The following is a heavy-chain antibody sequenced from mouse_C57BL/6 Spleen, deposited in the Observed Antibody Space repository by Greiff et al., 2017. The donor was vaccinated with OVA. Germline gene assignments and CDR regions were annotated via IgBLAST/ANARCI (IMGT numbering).Heavy chain of an antibody. V-gene: IGHV1-18*01. CDR1: GYTFTDYN. CDR3: ARTDSSGYTWFAY. Sequence: VQLQQSGPELVKPGASVKIPCKASGYTFTDYNMDWVKQSHGKSLEWIGDINPNNGGTIYNQKFKGKATLTVAKSSSTAYMELRSLTSEDTAVYYCARTDSSGYTWFAYWGQGTLVTVSA. CDR2: INPNNGGT. D-gene: IGHD3-2*02. J-gene: IGHJ3*01.